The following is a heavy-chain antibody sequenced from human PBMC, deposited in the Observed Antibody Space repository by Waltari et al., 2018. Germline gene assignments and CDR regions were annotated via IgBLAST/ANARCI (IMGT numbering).Heavy chain of an antibody. J-gene: IGHJ4*02. CDR3: ARAPLGCGGDCYSLVDY. CDR1: GGTFSSYA. V-gene: IGHV1-69*04. Sequence: QVQLVQSGAEVKKPGSSVKVSCKASGGTFSSYAISWVRQAPGQGLEWMGGIIHILGIANYAQKFQGRVTITADESTSTAYMELSSLRSEDTAVYYCARAPLGCGGDCYSLVDYWGQGTLVTVSS. D-gene: IGHD2-21*01. CDR2: IIHILGIA.